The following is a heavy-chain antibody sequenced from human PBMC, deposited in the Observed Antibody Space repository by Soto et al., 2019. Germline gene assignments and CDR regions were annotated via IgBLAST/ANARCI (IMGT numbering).Heavy chain of an antibody. CDR2: IYYSGST. CDR3: ARHAGRITMIVVVMDFDY. D-gene: IGHD3-22*01. CDR1: GGSISSSSYY. V-gene: IGHV4-39*01. Sequence: SETLSLTCTVSGGSISSSSYYWGWIRQPPWKGLEWIGSIYYSGSTYYNPSLKSRVTISVDTSKNQFSLKLSSVTAADTAVYYCARHAGRITMIVVVMDFDYWGQGXLVTVYS. J-gene: IGHJ4*02.